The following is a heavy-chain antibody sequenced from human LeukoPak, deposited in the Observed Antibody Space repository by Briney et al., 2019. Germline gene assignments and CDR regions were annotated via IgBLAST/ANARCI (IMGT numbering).Heavy chain of an antibody. Sequence: SETLSLTCTVSGGSISSSSYYWGWIRQPPGKGLEWIGSIYYSGSTYYNPSLKSRVTISVDRSKNQFSLKLSSVTAADTAVYYCARGSRGAMVNYWGQGTLVTVSS. J-gene: IGHJ4*02. CDR3: ARGSRGAMVNY. D-gene: IGHD5-18*01. CDR1: GGSISSSSYY. V-gene: IGHV4-39*07. CDR2: IYYSGST.